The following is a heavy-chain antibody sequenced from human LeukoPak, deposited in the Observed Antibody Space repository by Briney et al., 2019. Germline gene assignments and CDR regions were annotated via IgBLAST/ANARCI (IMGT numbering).Heavy chain of an antibody. J-gene: IGHJ2*01. D-gene: IGHD3-10*01. CDR1: GYSFTSYW. Sequence: GESLKISCKGSGYSFTSYWIGWVRQMPGKGLEWMGIIYPGDSDTRYSPSFQGQVTISADKSISTAYLQWSSLKASDTAMYYCARAIGLTMVTWYFDLWGRGTLVTVSS. CDR2: IYPGDSDT. V-gene: IGHV5-51*01. CDR3: ARAIGLTMVTWYFDL.